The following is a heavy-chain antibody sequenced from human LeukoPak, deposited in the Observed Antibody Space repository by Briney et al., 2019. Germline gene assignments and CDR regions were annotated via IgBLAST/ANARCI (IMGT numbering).Heavy chain of an antibody. Sequence: GGSLRLSCAASGFTFSDYYMSWIRQAPGKGLEWVSYISSSSSYIYYADSVKGRFTISRDNAKNSLYLQMNSLRAEDTAVYYCARDQYSSSWFDYWGQGTLVTVSS. J-gene: IGHJ4*02. D-gene: IGHD6-13*01. CDR3: ARDQYSSSWFDY. V-gene: IGHV3-11*06. CDR1: GFTFSDYY. CDR2: ISSSSSYI.